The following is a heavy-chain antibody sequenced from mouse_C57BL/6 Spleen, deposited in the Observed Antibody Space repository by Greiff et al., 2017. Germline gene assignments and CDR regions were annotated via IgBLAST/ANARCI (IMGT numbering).Heavy chain of an antibody. J-gene: IGHJ2*01. CDR1: GFTFSDYG. CDR2: ISSGSSTI. D-gene: IGHD3-3*01. Sequence: DVHLVESGGGLVKPGGSLKLSCAASGFTFSDYGMHWVRQAPEKGLEWVAYISSGSSTIYYADTVKGRFTISRDNAKNTLFLQMTSLRSEDTAMYYCARPRGPGRDFDYWGQGTTLTVSS. V-gene: IGHV5-17*01. CDR3: ARPRGPGRDFDY.